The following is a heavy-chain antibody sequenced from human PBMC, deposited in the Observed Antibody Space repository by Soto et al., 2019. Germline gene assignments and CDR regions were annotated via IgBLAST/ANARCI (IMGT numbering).Heavy chain of an antibody. CDR3: ARDHGSSWYGPNYYYYYGMDV. CDR1: GFTFSSYS. Sequence: GGSLRLSCAASGFTFSSYSMNWVRQAPGKGLEWVSYISSSSSTIYYADSVKGRFTISRDNAKNSLYLQMNSLRDEDTAVYYCARDHGSSWYGPNYYYYYGMDVWGQGTTVTVSS. J-gene: IGHJ6*02. D-gene: IGHD6-13*01. CDR2: ISSSSSTI. V-gene: IGHV3-48*02.